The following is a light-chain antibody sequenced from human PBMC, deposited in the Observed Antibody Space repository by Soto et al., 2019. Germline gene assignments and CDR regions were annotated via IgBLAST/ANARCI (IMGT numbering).Light chain of an antibody. J-gene: IGKJ5*01. V-gene: IGKV3-11*01. CDR1: QSVSSY. Sequence: EIVLTQSPATLSLSPGERATLSCRASQSVSSYLAWYQQKPGQAPRLLIYDASNRATGIPARFSGSGSGTDFTLTISSLATEDFAFYYGQQRTNWPITFGQGTRLEIK. CDR3: QQRTNWPIT. CDR2: DAS.